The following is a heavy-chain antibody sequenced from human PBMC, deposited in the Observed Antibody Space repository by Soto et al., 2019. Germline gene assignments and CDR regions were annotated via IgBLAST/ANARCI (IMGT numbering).Heavy chain of an antibody. CDR1: VFTFSIYE. CDR2: ISSSGTTI. Sequence: PGGSLLLSCESSVFTFSIYEMNWVRQAPGKGLEWVSYISSSGTTIYYADSVKGRFTISRDNAKNSLYLQMHSLRAEDTAVYYCARARVPPAIEGIRFWFDPWGQGAMVTVSS. D-gene: IGHD2-2*01. J-gene: IGHJ5*02. V-gene: IGHV3-48*03. CDR3: ARARVPPAIEGIRFWFDP.